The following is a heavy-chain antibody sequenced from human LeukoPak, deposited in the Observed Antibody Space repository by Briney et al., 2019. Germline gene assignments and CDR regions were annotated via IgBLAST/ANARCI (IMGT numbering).Heavy chain of an antibody. CDR2: ISGSGDSGDHR. CDR1: GFTFSSYA. CDR3: AKHGFSSGWPQVPSDH. J-gene: IGHJ4*02. Sequence: PGGSLRLSCTASGFTFSSYALSWVRQAPGKGLEWVSVISGSGDSGDHRYYANSVKGRFTISRDNSKNTLYPQMISLRAEDTAVYYCAKHGFSSGWPQVPSDHWGQGTLVTVSS. D-gene: IGHD6-19*01. V-gene: IGHV3-23*01.